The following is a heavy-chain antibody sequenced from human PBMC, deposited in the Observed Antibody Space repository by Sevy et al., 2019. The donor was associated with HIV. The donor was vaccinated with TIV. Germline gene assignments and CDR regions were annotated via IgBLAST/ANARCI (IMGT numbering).Heavy chain of an antibody. CDR3: AKNTAAVGTGGFDY. Sequence: GGSLRLSCTTSGFTFSYSGMHWVRQAPGKGLEWVTFIQYDGRNTYYADSVKGRFTISRDNAKNMLYLQMNSLRGDDTAVYYCAKNTAAVGTGGFDYWGQGALVTVSS. CDR1: GFTFSYSG. J-gene: IGHJ4*02. CDR2: IQYDGRNT. V-gene: IGHV3-30*02. D-gene: IGHD6-13*01.